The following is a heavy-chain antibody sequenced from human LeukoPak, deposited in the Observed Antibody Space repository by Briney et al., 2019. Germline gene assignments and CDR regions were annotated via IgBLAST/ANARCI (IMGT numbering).Heavy chain of an antibody. Sequence: GGSLRLSCAVSGFGVHTFAMSWVRLAPGRGLEWLASITKYDGRVYYADSVRGRCTISRDTSQNELYLQMNSLRAHDSAIYFCAKDHSADGWPTFEYWGRGTLVSVSS. D-gene: IGHD5-24*01. CDR1: GFGVHTFA. J-gene: IGHJ4*02. CDR3: AKDHSADGWPTFEY. V-gene: IGHV3-23*01. CDR2: ITKYDGRV.